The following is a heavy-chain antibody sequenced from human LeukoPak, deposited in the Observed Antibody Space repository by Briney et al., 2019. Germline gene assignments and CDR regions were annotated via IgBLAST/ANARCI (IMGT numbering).Heavy chain of an antibody. Sequence: PGGSLRLSCAASGFTFSGSAMHWVRRASGIGLEWVGRIRSKANSYATAYAASVKGRFTISRDDSKNTAYLQMNSLKTEDTAVYYCSRGYRSAGMGYWGQGTLVTVSS. CDR2: IRSKANSYAT. CDR1: GFTFSGSA. V-gene: IGHV3-73*01. D-gene: IGHD6-19*01. CDR3: SRGYRSAGMGY. J-gene: IGHJ4*02.